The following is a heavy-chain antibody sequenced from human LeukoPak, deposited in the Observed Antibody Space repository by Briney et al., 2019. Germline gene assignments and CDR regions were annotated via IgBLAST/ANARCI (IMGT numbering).Heavy chain of an antibody. V-gene: IGHV3-7*01. Sequence: GGSLRLSCAASGFTFNIYWMSWVRQAPGKGLEWVANIKEDGSVKYYVDSVKGRFTISRDNTKNSLYLQMNSLRVEDTAVCYCARDQNFQQWGQGTLVTVSS. J-gene: IGHJ1*01. CDR1: GFTFNIYW. CDR3: ARDQNFQQ. CDR2: IKEDGSVK.